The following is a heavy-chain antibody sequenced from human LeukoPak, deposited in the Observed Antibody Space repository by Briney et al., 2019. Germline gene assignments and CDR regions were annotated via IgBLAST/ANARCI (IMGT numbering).Heavy chain of an antibody. CDR3: ARVTMVRGVAWWYFDL. Sequence: PGGSLRLSCAASGFTVSSNYMSWVRQAPGKGLEWVSVIYSGGSTYYADSVKGRFTISRDNSKNTLYLQMNSLRAEDTAVYYCARVTMVRGVAWWYFDLWGRGTLVTVSS. D-gene: IGHD3-10*01. CDR1: GFTVSSNY. V-gene: IGHV3-66*01. J-gene: IGHJ2*01. CDR2: IYSGGST.